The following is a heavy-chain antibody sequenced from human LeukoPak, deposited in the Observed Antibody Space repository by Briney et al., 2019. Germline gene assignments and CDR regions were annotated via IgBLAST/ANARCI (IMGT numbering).Heavy chain of an antibody. CDR3: ARHRDILTGYRWFDP. V-gene: IGHV4-34*01. Sequence: SETLSLTCAVYGGSFSGYYWSWIRQPPGKGLEWIGEINHSGSTNYNPSLKSRVTISVDMSKNQFSLKLSSVTAADTAVYYCARHRDILTGYRWFDPWGQGTLVTVSS. J-gene: IGHJ5*02. D-gene: IGHD3-9*01. CDR2: INHSGST. CDR1: GGSFSGYY.